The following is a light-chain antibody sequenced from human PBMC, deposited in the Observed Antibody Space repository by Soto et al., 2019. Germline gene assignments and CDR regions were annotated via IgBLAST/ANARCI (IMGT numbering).Light chain of an antibody. V-gene: IGKV1-39*01. J-gene: IGKJ1*01. CDR1: QSIARD. CDR3: QQSYSTPPWT. Sequence: EIQTTQSPSSLSASVGDRVTITCRASQSIARDLNWYQQKSGKAPKFLIYAASSLQNGVPSRFSGRGSGTDFTLTISSLQPEDSATYFCQQSYSTPPWTFGQGTKVDIK. CDR2: AAS.